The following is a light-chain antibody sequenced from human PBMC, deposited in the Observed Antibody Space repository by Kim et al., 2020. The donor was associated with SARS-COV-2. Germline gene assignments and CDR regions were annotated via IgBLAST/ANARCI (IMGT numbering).Light chain of an antibody. CDR3: QQTDALRWT. J-gene: IGKJ1*01. Sequence: SGSVGGTASLTCRASQSIGRSLNWYRQKPGKAPEVLSYSASTLERGVSSRFSGNGSGTDCTLTINRLQPEDYATYYCQQTDALRWTFGQGTKLEI. CDR1: QSIGRS. V-gene: IGKV1-39*01. CDR2: SAS.